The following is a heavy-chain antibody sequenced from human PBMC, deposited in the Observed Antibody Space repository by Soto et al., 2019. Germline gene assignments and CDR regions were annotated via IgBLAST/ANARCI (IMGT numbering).Heavy chain of an antibody. V-gene: IGHV4-59*12. CDR2: IYYSGST. CDR1: GGSISSYY. CDR3: ARGRSSTSPYPIGY. D-gene: IGHD2-2*01. Sequence: SETLSLTCTVSGGSISSYYWSWIRQPPGKGLEWIGYIYYSGSTYYNPSLKSRVTISVDTSKNQFSLKLSSVTAADTAVYYCARGRSSTSPYPIGYWGQGTLVTVSS. J-gene: IGHJ4*02.